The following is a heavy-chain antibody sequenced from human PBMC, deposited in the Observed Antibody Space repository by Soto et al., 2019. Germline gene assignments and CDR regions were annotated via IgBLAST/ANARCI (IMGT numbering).Heavy chain of an antibody. J-gene: IGHJ3*02. CDR2: ISAYNGNT. V-gene: IGHV1-18*01. Sequence: ASVKVSCKASGYTFTSYGISWVRQAPGQGLEWMGWISAYNGNTNYAQKLQGRVTMTTDTSTSTAYMELRSLRSDDTAVYYCARDSDYYDSSGYYILGNALDIWGQGTMVTVS. CDR1: GYTFTSYG. D-gene: IGHD3-22*01. CDR3: ARDSDYYDSSGYYILGNALDI.